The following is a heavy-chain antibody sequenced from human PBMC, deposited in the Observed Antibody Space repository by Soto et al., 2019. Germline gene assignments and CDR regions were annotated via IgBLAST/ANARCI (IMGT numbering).Heavy chain of an antibody. D-gene: IGHD1-20*01. CDR3: ARASITNYFDL. Sequence: QVQLMQSGAEVKKPGASVKISCKASGYTFTSNYLHWVRQAPGQGPEWMGIIDPSTGTTDYSRRFRGRVTMTRDTSTTTVYMQLGSLKSDDMAVYYCARASITNYFDLWGQGTLVTVSS. CDR2: IDPSTGTT. V-gene: IGHV1-46*01. CDR1: GYTFTSNY. J-gene: IGHJ4*02.